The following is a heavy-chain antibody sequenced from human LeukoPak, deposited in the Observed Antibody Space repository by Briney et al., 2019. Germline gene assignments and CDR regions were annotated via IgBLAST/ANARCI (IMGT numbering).Heavy chain of an antibody. CDR3: ARQGIGVVAAAGTPSY. CDR1: GGSISSSSYY. Sequence: PSETLSLTCTVSGGSISSSSYYWGWIRQPPGKGLEWIGSIYYSGSTYYNPSLKSRDTISVDTSKNQFSLKLSSVTAADTAVYYCARQGIGVVAAAGTPSYWGQGTLVTVSS. D-gene: IGHD6-13*01. CDR2: IYYSGST. V-gene: IGHV4-39*01. J-gene: IGHJ4*02.